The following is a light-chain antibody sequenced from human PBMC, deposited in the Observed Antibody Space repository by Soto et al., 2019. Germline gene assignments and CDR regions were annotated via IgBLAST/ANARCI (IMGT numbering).Light chain of an antibody. J-gene: IGKJ4*01. Sequence: DIQMTQSPSSLSASVGDRVTITCRASQSISSYLNWYQQKPGKAPKLLIYAASSLQSGVPSRFSGGGSGTDFTLTISRLQPEDFATYYCQQSYSTPLFGGGTKVEIK. CDR2: AAS. CDR3: QQSYSTPL. V-gene: IGKV1-39*01. CDR1: QSISSY.